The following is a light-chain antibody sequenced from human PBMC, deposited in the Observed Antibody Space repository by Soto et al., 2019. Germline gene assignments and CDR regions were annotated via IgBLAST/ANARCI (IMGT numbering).Light chain of an antibody. CDR1: QSVSRY. Sequence: EIVLTQSPATLSLSPGDRATLSCRASQSVSRYLAWFQQKPGQTPRLLIYGASNRATGIPDRFSGSGTGTGFTLTISRLEPEDFAVYYCQQYGSSGTFGQGTKVDIK. CDR2: GAS. J-gene: IGKJ1*01. CDR3: QQYGSSGT. V-gene: IGKV3-20*01.